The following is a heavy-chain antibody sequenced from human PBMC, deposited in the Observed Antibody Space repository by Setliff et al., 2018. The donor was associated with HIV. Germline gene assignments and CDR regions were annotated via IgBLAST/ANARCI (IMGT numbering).Heavy chain of an antibody. Sequence: SVKVSCKASGGTFGIYGISWVRQAPGQGLEWMGGTIPMFGAANYAQKFQGRVTITTDESTNTGYMELSSLRSEDTAVYYCARESACSSTSCPKVLDYWGQGTLVTVSS. CDR2: TIPMFGAA. CDR1: GGTFGIYG. J-gene: IGHJ4*02. V-gene: IGHV1-69*05. D-gene: IGHD2-2*01. CDR3: ARESACSSTSCPKVLDY.